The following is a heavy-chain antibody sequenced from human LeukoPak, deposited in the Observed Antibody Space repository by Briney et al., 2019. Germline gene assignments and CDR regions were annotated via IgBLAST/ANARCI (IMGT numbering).Heavy chain of an antibody. CDR2: IKQDGSEK. CDR3: AREALVGGTNY. V-gene: IGHV3-7*01. D-gene: IGHD1-26*01. Sequence: PGGSLRLSCAASGFTFSTYWMSWVRQAPGKGLEWVANIKQDGSEKNYVDSVKGRFTISRDNAKNSLYLQMNRLRVEDTAVYYCAREALVGGTNYWGQGTLVTVSS. J-gene: IGHJ4*02. CDR1: GFTFSTYW.